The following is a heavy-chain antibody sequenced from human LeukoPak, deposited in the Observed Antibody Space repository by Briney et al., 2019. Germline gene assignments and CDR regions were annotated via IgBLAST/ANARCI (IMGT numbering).Heavy chain of an antibody. D-gene: IGHD3-16*01. CDR2: IWYDGSNK. CDR1: GFTFSSYG. Sequence: GGSLRLSCAASGFTFSSYGMHWVRQAPGKGLEWVAVIWYDGSNKYYADSVKGRFTISRDNSKNTLYLQMNSLRAEDTAVYYCARDLRGADAFVIWGQGTMVTVSS. CDR3: ARDLRGADAFVI. J-gene: IGHJ3*02. V-gene: IGHV3-33*08.